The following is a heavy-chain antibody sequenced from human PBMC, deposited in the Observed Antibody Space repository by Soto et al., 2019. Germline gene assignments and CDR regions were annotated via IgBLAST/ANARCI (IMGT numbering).Heavy chain of an antibody. J-gene: IGHJ6*02. Sequence: PGESLKISCKASGYSFTSYWIGWVRQMPGKGLEWMGIIYPGDSDTRYSPSFQGQVTISADKSISTAYLQWSSLKASDTAMYYCAAYSGSFYYGMDVWGQGTTVTDSS. CDR2: IYPGDSDT. CDR3: AAYSGSFYYGMDV. CDR1: GYSFTSYW. V-gene: IGHV5-51*01. D-gene: IGHD1-26*01.